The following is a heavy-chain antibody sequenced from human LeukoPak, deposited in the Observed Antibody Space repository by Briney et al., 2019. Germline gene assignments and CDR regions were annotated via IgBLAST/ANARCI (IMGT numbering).Heavy chain of an antibody. D-gene: IGHD6-13*01. V-gene: IGHV4-4*07. CDR3: ARHWVGSSGGYFDY. Sequence: SETLSLTCTVTGGSISSYYWSWIRQPAGKGLEWIGRIYTSGSTNYNPSLKSRVTMSVDTSKNQFSLKLSSVTAADTAVYYCARHWVGSSGGYFDYWGQGTLVTVSS. J-gene: IGHJ4*02. CDR2: IYTSGST. CDR1: GGSISSYY.